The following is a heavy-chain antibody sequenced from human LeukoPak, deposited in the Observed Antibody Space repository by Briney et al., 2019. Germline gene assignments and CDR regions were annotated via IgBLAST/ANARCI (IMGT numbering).Heavy chain of an antibody. V-gene: IGHV4-34*01. CDR3: AREPPRSSSRADY. D-gene: IGHD6-13*01. CDR2: INHSGST. Sequence: SETLSLTCAVYGGSFSGYYWSWIRQPPGKGLEWIGEINHSGSTNYNPSLKSRVTISADTSKNQFSLKLSSVTAADTAVYYCAREPPRSSSRADYWGQGTLVTVSS. J-gene: IGHJ4*02. CDR1: GGSFSGYY.